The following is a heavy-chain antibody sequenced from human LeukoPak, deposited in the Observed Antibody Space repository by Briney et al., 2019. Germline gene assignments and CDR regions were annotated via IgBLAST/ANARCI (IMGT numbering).Heavy chain of an antibody. CDR1: GYTFTGYY. Sequence: GASVKVSCKPSGYTFTGYYMHWVRQAPGQGLEWMGRINPNSGGTNYAQKFQGRVTMTRDTSISTAYMELSRLRSDDTAVYYCARVEGYYYDSSGKIDYWGQGTLVTVSS. V-gene: IGHV1-2*06. J-gene: IGHJ4*02. CDR2: INPNSGGT. D-gene: IGHD3-22*01. CDR3: ARVEGYYYDSSGKIDY.